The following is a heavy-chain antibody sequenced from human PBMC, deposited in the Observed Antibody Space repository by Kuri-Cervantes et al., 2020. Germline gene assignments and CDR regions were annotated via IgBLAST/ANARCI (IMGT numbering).Heavy chain of an antibody. V-gene: IGHV4-34*01. CDR1: GGSFSGYY. CDR2: INHSGST. J-gene: IGHJ4*02. Sequence: SETLSLTCAVYGGSFSGYYWSWIRQSPGKGLEWLGEINHSGSTNDNPSLKSRVTISVDTSKNQFSLKLSSVTAADTAVYYCARGSIRGHFDYWGQGTLVTVSS. D-gene: IGHD2-21*01. CDR3: ARGSIRGHFDY.